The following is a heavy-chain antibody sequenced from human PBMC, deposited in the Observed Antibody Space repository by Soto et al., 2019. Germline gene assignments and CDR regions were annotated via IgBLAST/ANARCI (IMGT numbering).Heavy chain of an antibody. J-gene: IGHJ4*02. D-gene: IGHD6-13*01. Sequence: QVQLQESGPGLVKPSGTLSLTCAVSGGSISSSNWWSWVRQPPGKGLEWIGEIYHSGSTNYNPSLTRRPTSSGAKSTSQCSLKLSSVTAADTAVYYCAGIAAAGTRFDYWGQGTLVTVSS. V-gene: IGHV4-4*02. CDR1: GGSISSSNW. CDR3: AGIAAAGTRFDY. CDR2: IYHSGST.